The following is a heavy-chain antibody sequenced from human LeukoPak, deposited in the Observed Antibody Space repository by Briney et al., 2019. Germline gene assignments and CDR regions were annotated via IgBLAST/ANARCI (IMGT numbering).Heavy chain of an antibody. D-gene: IGHD6-6*01. CDR1: GGSISSYY. J-gene: IGHJ5*02. V-gene: IGHV4-59*08. Sequence: PSETLSLTCTVSGGSISSYYWSWIRQPPGKGLEWIGYIYYSGSTNYNPSLKSRVTISADTSKNQFSLKLSSVTAADTAVYYCATEGIAARSWFDPWGQGTLVTVSS. CDR2: IYYSGST. CDR3: ATEGIAARSWFDP.